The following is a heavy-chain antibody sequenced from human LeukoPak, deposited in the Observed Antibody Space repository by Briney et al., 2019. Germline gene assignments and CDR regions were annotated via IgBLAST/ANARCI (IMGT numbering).Heavy chain of an antibody. CDR1: GFTFSNYW. V-gene: IGHV3-7*01. D-gene: IGHD6-13*01. CDR3: ARDRRAAADY. CDR2: IRQDGSEE. Sequence: GGSLRLSCAASGFTFSNYWMTWVRQAPGKGLEWVANIRQDGSEECYVDSVEGRFTISRDNAKNSVYLQMNSLRVEGTAVYYCARDRRAAADYWGQGTLVTVSS. J-gene: IGHJ4*02.